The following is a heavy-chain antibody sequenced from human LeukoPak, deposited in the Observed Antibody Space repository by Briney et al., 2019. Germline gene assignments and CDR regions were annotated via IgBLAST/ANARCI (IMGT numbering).Heavy chain of an antibody. CDR3: ARGAFGDFWSGSLLGAFDI. Sequence: GASVKVSCKASGYTFTGYYMHWVRQAPGQGLEWMGWINPNSGGTNYAQKFQGRVTMTRDTSISTAYMELSRLRSDDTAVYYCARGAFGDFWSGSLLGAFDIWGQGTMVTVSS. CDR1: GYTFTGYY. V-gene: IGHV1-2*02. CDR2: INPNSGGT. D-gene: IGHD3-3*01. J-gene: IGHJ3*02.